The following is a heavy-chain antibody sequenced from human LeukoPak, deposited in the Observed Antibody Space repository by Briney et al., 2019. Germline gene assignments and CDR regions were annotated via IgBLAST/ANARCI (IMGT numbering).Heavy chain of an antibody. CDR3: ARHGELLEGYYYYYMDV. V-gene: IGHV1-24*01. CDR1: GYTLTELS. J-gene: IGHJ6*03. Sequence: ASVKVSCKVSGYTLTELSMHWVRQAPGKGLEWMGGFDPEDGETIYAQKFQGRVTMTEDTSTDTAYMELSSLRSEDTAVYYCARHGELLEGYYYYYMDVWGKGTTVTVSS. CDR2: FDPEDGET. D-gene: IGHD3-10*01.